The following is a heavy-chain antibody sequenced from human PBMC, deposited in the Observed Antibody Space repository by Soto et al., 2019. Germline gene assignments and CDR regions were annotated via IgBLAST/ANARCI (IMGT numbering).Heavy chain of an antibody. V-gene: IGHV4-34*01. D-gene: IGHD2-8*01. CDR2: ISYSGNT. J-gene: IGHJ4*02. CDR3: ARASAQYDSCTYEGGYYYFDA. Sequence: WTWIRQSPGTGLEWIGQISYSGNTNYNPSLKSRVFISIGTSTNQFFLELTSVNAAETAVYYCARASAQYDSCTYEGGYYYFDAWCQGTPVTVSS.